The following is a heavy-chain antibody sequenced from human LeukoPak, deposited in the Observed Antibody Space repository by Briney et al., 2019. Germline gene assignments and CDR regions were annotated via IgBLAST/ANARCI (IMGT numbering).Heavy chain of an antibody. CDR3: ARLTSSWSFDY. CDR2: ISPDGSDT. Sequence: GESLKISCKGSGYSFTNYWIGLVRQMPGKGLEWMGIISPDGSDTRYSPSFQGQVTISADKSIITAYLQWSSLKASDTAMYYCARLTSSWSFDYWGQGTLVTVSS. V-gene: IGHV5-51*01. CDR1: GYSFTNYW. D-gene: IGHD6-13*01. J-gene: IGHJ4*02.